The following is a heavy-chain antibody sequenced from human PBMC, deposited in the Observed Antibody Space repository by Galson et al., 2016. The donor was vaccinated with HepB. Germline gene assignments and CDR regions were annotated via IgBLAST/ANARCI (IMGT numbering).Heavy chain of an antibody. CDR1: GFTFSSYW. D-gene: IGHD3-3*01. V-gene: IGHV3-7*02. CDR2: IKQDGSEQ. CDR3: ASLRFKGFDL. Sequence: SLRLSCAASGFTFSSYWMSWVRQAPGKRLECVANIKQDGSEQYYVDSVKGRFTISRDNAKKSLYLQMNSLRAEDTAVYYCASLRFKGFDLWGRGTLVTVPS. J-gene: IGHJ2*01.